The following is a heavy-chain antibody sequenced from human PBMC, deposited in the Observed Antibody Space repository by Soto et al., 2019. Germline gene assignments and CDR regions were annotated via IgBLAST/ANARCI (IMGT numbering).Heavy chain of an antibody. D-gene: IGHD6-19*01. Sequence: SETLSLTCTVSGGSISSYYWSWIRQPPGKGLEWIGYIYYSGSTNYNPSLKSRVTISVDTSKNQFSLKLSSVTAADTAVYYCERTGYSSGWPPNYYYYGMDVWGQGTTVTVSS. CDR2: IYYSGST. CDR1: GGSISSYY. V-gene: IGHV4-59*01. J-gene: IGHJ6*02. CDR3: ERTGYSSGWPPNYYYYGMDV.